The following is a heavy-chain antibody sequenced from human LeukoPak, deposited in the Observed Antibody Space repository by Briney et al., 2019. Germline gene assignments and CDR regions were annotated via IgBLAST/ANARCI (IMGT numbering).Heavy chain of an antibody. CDR3: ARDYSASHGDF. CDR2: ISAYNGNT. CDR1: GYTFFSYG. V-gene: IGHV1-18*01. J-gene: IGHJ4*02. D-gene: IGHD1-26*01. Sequence: ASVKVSCKASGYTFFSYGISWVRQAPGQGLEWMGWISAYNGNTKDAQKFQGRVNMTTDTSTSTAYMELRSLRSDDTAIYYCARDYSASHGDFWGQGTPVTVSS.